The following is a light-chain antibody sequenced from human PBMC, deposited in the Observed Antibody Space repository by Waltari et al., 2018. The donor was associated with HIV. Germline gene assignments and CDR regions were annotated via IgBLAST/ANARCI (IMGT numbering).Light chain of an antibody. J-gene: IGKJ2*01. CDR3: QQYNIYPDYT. V-gene: IGKV1-5*03. Sequence: DIQMTQSPSTLSASVGDRVTIPCRASQSIGNWLAWYQQKPGRSPRLLLYKASNLQSGVPSRFSGSGSETEFTLTISSLQPDDSATYFCQQYNIYPDYTFGQGTKLEIK. CDR1: QSIGNW. CDR2: KAS.